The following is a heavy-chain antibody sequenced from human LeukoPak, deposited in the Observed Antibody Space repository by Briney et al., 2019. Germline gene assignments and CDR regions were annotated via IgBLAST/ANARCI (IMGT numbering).Heavy chain of an antibody. CDR2: IYYSGST. Sequence: PSQTLSLTCTVSGGSISSGDYYWSWIRQPPGKGLEWIGYIYYSGSTYYNPPLTSRVTISVDTSKNQFSLKLSSVTAADTAVYYRAGHQWMYNWFDPWGQGTLVTVSS. V-gene: IGHV4-30-4*08. D-gene: IGHD5-12*01. CDR3: AGHQWMYNWFDP. J-gene: IGHJ5*02. CDR1: GGSISSGDYY.